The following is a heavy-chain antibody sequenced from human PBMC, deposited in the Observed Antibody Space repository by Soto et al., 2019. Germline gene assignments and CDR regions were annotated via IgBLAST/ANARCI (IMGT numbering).Heavy chain of an antibody. D-gene: IGHD3-9*01. CDR3: STSPPVRDILTGYGLDF. V-gene: IGHV1-69*02. CDR1: GGTFSSYT. Sequence: QDQLVQSGAEVKKPGSSVKVSCKASGGTFSSYTINWVRQAPGQGLEWMGRIIPILGIVNYAQRFQGRVTITADNSTGTAYMQLSSLTSEDTAVYYCSTSPPVRDILTGYGLDFWGLGTLSTVSS. CDR2: IIPILGIV. J-gene: IGHJ4*02.